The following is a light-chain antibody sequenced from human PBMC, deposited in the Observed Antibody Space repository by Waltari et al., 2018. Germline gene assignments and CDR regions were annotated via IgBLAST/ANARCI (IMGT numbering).Light chain of an antibody. CDR1: SVVNSNS. CDR2: DDK. CDR3: CTYESRYTFEIL. J-gene: IGLJ2*01. Sequence: QSGLTQPRSVSGSPGQSVTISCTGTSVVNSNSVSWYQQHPGKAPKLMIFDDKKRPSGVPERFSASKSANTASLTMSGLQADDEADYYCCTYESRYTFEILFGGGTQLTVL. V-gene: IGLV2-11*01.